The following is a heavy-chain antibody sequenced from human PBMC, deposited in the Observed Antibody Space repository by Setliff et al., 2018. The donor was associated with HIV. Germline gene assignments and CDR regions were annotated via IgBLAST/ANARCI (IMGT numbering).Heavy chain of an antibody. Sequence: AGGSLRLSCVASGFTFSSYAMIWVRQAPGKGLEWVSSFSGSAVSTYYAASVKGRFTISRDNSKNTLYLQMNSLRAEDTAIYYCAKGPRGEYLGPFDSWGQGTLVTVSS. CDR2: FSGSAVST. CDR3: AKGPRGEYLGPFDS. CDR1: GFTFSSYA. V-gene: IGHV3-23*01. J-gene: IGHJ4*02. D-gene: IGHD4-17*01.